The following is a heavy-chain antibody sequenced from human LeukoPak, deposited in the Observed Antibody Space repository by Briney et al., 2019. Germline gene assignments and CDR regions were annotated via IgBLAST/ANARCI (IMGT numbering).Heavy chain of an antibody. CDR2: ISGSGGNT. D-gene: IGHD3-10*01. CDR3: ANSRGYGSGNL. Sequence: PGGSLRLSCAASGFTFSSYAMNWVRQAPGKGLEWVSAISGSGGNTYYAGSVKGRFTISRDNSKNIVYLRMNSLRAEDTAVYFCANSRGYGSGNLWGQGTLVTVSS. CDR1: GFTFSSYA. V-gene: IGHV3-23*01. J-gene: IGHJ4*02.